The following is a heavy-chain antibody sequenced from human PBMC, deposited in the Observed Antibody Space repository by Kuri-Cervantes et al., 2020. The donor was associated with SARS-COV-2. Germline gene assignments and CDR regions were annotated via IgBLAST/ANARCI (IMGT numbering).Heavy chain of an antibody. D-gene: IGHD2-2*01. J-gene: IGHJ6*03. V-gene: IGHV3-23*01. CDR3: ASLTYCSSTSCFPYYYYYMDV. CDR1: GFTFSRYA. Sequence: GESLKISCAASGFTFSRYAMSWVRQAPGKGLEWVSAISGSGGSTYYADSVKGRFTISRHNSKNTLYLQMNSLRAEDTAVYYCASLTYCSSTSCFPYYYYYMDVWGKGTTVTVSS. CDR2: ISGSGGST.